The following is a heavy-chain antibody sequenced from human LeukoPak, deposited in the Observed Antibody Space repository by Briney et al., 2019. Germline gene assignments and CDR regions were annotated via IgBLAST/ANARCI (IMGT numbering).Heavy chain of an antibody. CDR2: ISSSSSYI. CDR3: ARDQRSLTGRVDY. CDR1: GFTFSSYR. J-gene: IGHJ4*02. V-gene: IGHV3-21*01. D-gene: IGHD3-9*01. Sequence: GGPLRLSCAASGFTFSSYRMNWVRQAPGKGLDWVSSISSSSSYIYYADSVKGLFTISRDNAKNSLYLQMNSLRDEDTAVYYCARDQRSLTGRVDYWGQGTLVTVSS.